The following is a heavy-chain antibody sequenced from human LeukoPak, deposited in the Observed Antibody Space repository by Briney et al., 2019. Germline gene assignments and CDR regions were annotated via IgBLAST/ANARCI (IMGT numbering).Heavy chain of an antibody. D-gene: IGHD1-26*01. Sequence: ASVKVSCKASGYTFTSYYMHWVRQAPGQGLEWMGIINPSGGSTSYAQKFQGRVTMTRDMSTSTVYMELSSLRSEDTAVYYCAKASKAHSGSLHYDYWGQGTLVTVSS. J-gene: IGHJ4*02. CDR3: AKASKAHSGSLHYDY. CDR1: GYTFTSYY. V-gene: IGHV1-46*01. CDR2: INPSGGST.